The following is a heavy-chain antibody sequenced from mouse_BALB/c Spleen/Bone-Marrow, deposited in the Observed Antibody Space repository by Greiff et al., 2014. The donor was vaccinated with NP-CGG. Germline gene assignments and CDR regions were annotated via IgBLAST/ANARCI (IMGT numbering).Heavy chain of an antibody. CDR1: GYSFTDYT. D-gene: IGHD1-1*02. CDR3: ARARWYDY. Sequence: EVQLQQSGPELVKPGSSVKMSCKTSGYSFTDYTIHWVKQSHGKSLEWIGDFNPNNGGTDYNQKFQDKATLTVDKSSRTAFVEFRSLTFEDSAVYYCARARWYDYWGQGTTLTVSS. CDR2: FNPNNGGT. J-gene: IGHJ2*01. V-gene: IGHV1-22*01.